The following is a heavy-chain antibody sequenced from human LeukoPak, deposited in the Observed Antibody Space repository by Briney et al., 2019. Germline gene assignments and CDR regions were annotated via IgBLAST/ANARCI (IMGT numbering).Heavy chain of an antibody. D-gene: IGHD2-15*01. V-gene: IGHV3-64D*09. CDR2: ISDSGGST. Sequence: GKSLRLSCAASGFTFSSYAMHWVRQAPGKGLEYVSAISDSGGSTYYADSVKGRFTISRDNSKNTLYLQMSSLRAEDTAVYFCVRGYSFGPCGMDVWGQGTTVTVSS. CDR3: VRGYSFGPCGMDV. CDR1: GFTFSSYA. J-gene: IGHJ6*02.